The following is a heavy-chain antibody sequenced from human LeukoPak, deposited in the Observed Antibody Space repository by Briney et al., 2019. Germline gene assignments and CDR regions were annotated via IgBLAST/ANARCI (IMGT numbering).Heavy chain of an antibody. CDR1: GYTVTGYY. Sequence: ASVKVSCKASGYTVTGYYMHWVRQAPGQRLEWMGRMNPNSGGGDYAQKFQCRVSMTSDTSISTTSMDLSRLRSDDTAGPYCASGVGATIVPTFDYCGQGTLVTVSS. D-gene: IGHD1-26*01. J-gene: IGHJ4*02. CDR3: ASGVGATIVPTFDY. V-gene: IGHV1-2*06. CDR2: MNPNSGGG.